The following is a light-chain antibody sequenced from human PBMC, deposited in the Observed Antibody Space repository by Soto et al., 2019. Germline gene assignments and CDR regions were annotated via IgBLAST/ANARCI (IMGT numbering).Light chain of an antibody. CDR1: NIGGKS. Sequence: SYELTQPPSVSVAPGQTARITCGGNNIGGKSLHWYQQKPGQAPVLVVYDDGDRPSGIPERFSGSNSGNTAILTISRVEAGDEADYYCQVWDNNYDHYVFGTGTKVTVL. J-gene: IGLJ1*01. CDR3: QVWDNNYDHYV. V-gene: IGLV3-21*02. CDR2: DDG.